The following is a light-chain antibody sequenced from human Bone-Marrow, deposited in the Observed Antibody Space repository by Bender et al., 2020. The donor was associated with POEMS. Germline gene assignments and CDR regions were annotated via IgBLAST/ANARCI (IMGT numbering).Light chain of an antibody. CDR3: SSYGGRNNVVI. Sequence: QSALTQPASVSGSLGQAITISCTGSSSDIGGNYFVSWYQHHPGKAPSLIIYTNNERPSGVPDRFSGSKSGNTASLTISGLQAEDEADYYCSSYGGRNNVVIFGGGTKLTVL. J-gene: IGLJ2*01. V-gene: IGLV2-14*03. CDR1: SSDIGGNYF. CDR2: TNN.